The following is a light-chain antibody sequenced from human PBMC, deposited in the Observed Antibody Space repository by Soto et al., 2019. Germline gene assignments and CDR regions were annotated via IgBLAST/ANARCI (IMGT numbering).Light chain of an antibody. CDR2: DAS. J-gene: IGKJ2*01. V-gene: IGKV3-11*01. CDR1: QSINSY. Sequence: EIVLTQSPATLSLSPGERATLSCRASQSINSYLAWYQLKPGQAPRLLFYDASTRATGIPARFSGSGSGTDFTLTIYSLEPEDFAIYYCQQRSNWPRTFGRGTKLEIK. CDR3: QQRSNWPRT.